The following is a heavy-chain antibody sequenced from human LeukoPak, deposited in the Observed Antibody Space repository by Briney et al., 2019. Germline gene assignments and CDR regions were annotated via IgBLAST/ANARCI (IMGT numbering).Heavy chain of an antibody. Sequence: ASVKVSCKASGYTFTGYYMHWVRQAPGQGLEWMGWINPNSGGTNYAQKFQGRVTITRDTSISTAYMELSRLRSDDTAVYYCASLGNYYDSSGYYEIIDYWGQGTLVTVSS. J-gene: IGHJ4*02. CDR1: GYTFTGYY. CDR2: INPNSGGT. CDR3: ASLGNYYDSSGYYEIIDY. D-gene: IGHD3-22*01. V-gene: IGHV1-2*02.